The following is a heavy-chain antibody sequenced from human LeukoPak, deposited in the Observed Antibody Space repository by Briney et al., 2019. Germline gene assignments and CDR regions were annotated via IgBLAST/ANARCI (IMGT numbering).Heavy chain of an antibody. J-gene: IGHJ5*02. V-gene: IGHV4-34*01. CDR2: INHSGST. CDR3: ARGGYDLDP. CDR1: GGSFSGYY. Sequence: PSETLSLTCAVYGGSFSGYYWSWIRQPPRKGLEWIGEINHSGSTNYNPSLKSRVTISVDTSKNQFALKLSSVTAADTAVYYCARGGYDLDPWGQGTLVTVSS. D-gene: IGHD2-2*01.